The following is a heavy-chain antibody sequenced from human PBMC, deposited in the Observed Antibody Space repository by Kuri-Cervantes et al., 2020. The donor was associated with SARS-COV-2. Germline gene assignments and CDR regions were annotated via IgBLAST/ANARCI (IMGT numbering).Heavy chain of an antibody. CDR1: GGSFRSGAYY. CDR3: ARLTFPGFDP. CDR2: IYYTGST. J-gene: IGHJ5*02. V-gene: IGHV4-39*01. D-gene: IGHD3-16*01. Sequence: ESLKISCIVSGGSFRSGAYYWGWIRQPPGKGLEWIGSIYYTGSTYYSSSLKSRVTMSVDTSEDQFSLKLTSVTAADTAVYYCARLTFPGFDPWGRGTLVTVSS.